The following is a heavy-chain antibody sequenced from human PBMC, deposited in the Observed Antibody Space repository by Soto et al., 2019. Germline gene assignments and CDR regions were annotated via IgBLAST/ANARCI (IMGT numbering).Heavy chain of an antibody. D-gene: IGHD1-7*01. V-gene: IGHV3-74*03. Sequence: EVQLVESGGGLVQPGGSLRLSCAASGFAFTHYRIHWVRQPPGKGLEWVARINVDGNRIEYADSVKGRFTISRDNAKRTVFLQINSLRDADSAIYFCASAGHWNYVQDFWGQGTLVTVSS. CDR2: INVDGNRI. J-gene: IGHJ4*02. CDR3: ASAGHWNYVQDF. CDR1: GFAFTHYR.